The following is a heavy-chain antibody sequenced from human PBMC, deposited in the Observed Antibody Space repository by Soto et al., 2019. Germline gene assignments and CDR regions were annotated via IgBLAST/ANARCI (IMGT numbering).Heavy chain of an antibody. J-gene: IGHJ5*02. CDR1: GVSISSGFYS. Sequence: PSVTKSLTCAVAGVSISSGFYSWSWIRQPPGKGLEWIGYIYHSGSTYYNPSLKSRVTISVDRSKNQFSLKLSSVTAADTAVYYCARVPGPWGQGTLVTVSS. CDR2: IYHSGST. V-gene: IGHV4-30-2*01. CDR3: ARVPGP.